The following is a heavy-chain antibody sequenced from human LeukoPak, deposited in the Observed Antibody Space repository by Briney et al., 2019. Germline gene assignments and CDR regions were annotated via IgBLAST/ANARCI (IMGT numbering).Heavy chain of an antibody. D-gene: IGHD6-6*01. CDR3: ARDTPYSSSPYAFDI. CDR2: IYTSGST. Sequence: SESLSLTCTVSGGSISSYYWSWIRQPAGKGLEWLGRIYTSGSTNYNPSLKSRVTMSVDTSKNQFSLKLSSVTAADTAVYYCARDTPYSSSPYAFDIWGQGTMVTVSS. CDR1: GGSISSYY. V-gene: IGHV4-4*07. J-gene: IGHJ3*02.